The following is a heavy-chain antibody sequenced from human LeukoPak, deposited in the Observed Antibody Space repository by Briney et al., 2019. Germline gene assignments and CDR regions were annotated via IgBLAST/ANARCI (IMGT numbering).Heavy chain of an antibody. Sequence: GGSLSRSCSASGFTFSTYWMSWVRQALGKGLQWVDNIKPDGSEKYYVDSLKGRFTISRDKAKNSVELQMNSLRVEDTAVYYCARGQSWAFDFWGQGTLVTVSS. V-gene: IGHV3-7*05. CDR3: ARGQSWAFDF. D-gene: IGHD1-26*01. CDR1: GFTFSTYW. CDR2: IKPDGSEK. J-gene: IGHJ4*02.